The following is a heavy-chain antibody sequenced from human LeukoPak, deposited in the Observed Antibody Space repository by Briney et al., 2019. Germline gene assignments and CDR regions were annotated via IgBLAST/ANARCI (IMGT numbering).Heavy chain of an antibody. CDR3: AKEPSLLGQWLANQIPFDP. CDR2: VSYDGSNR. J-gene: IGHJ5*02. Sequence: GGSLRLSCAASGFTFINYGMHWVRQAPGKGLEWVALVSYDGSNRYYANSVKGRFTISRDNSKNTLYLQMNSLRAEDTAVYYCAKEPSLLGQWLANQIPFDPWGQGTLVTVSS. V-gene: IGHV3-30*18. CDR1: GFTFINYG. D-gene: IGHD6-19*01.